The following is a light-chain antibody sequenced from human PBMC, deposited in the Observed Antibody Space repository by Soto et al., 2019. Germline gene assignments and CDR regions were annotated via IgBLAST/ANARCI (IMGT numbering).Light chain of an antibody. CDR1: SSDIGAYNF. CDR2: DVN. J-gene: IGLJ2*01. Sequence: QSVLTQPASVSGSPGQSITISCTGTSSDIGAYNFVSWYQQHPGKAPKLMLYDVNIRPSGVSNRFSGCKSGNTASLTISGLQAEDEADYYCTSWTTSTTMIFGGGTKLTVL. CDR3: TSWTTSTTMI. V-gene: IGLV2-14*03.